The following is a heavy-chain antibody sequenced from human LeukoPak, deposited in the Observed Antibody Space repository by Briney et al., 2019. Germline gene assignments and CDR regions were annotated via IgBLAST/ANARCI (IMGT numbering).Heavy chain of an antibody. Sequence: GRSLTPSCAASGLSFSSYSMNWVRQPPGNGLEWVSSISSSSRYINYTDSVKDRPTISRDNAKSSLYLQMNSLRAEDTAVYYCARENYPFDDWGQGTLVTVSS. D-gene: IGHD1-7*01. V-gene: IGHV3-21*03. CDR3: ARENYPFDD. CDR1: GLSFSSYS. CDR2: ISSSSRYI. J-gene: IGHJ4*02.